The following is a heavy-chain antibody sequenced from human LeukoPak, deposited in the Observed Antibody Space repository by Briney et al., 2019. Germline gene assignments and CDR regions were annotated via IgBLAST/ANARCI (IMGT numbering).Heavy chain of an antibody. CDR2: ISWNSGNI. Sequence: GGFLRLSCAASGFTFDDFAMHWVRQAPGKGLEWVSGISWNSGNIDYADSVKGRFTISRDNAKNSLYLQMNSLRAEDTALYYCAKGHGVLTDYYINYWGQGTLVTVSS. V-gene: IGHV3-9*01. D-gene: IGHD3-9*01. CDR3: AKGHGVLTDYYINY. J-gene: IGHJ4*02. CDR1: GFTFDDFA.